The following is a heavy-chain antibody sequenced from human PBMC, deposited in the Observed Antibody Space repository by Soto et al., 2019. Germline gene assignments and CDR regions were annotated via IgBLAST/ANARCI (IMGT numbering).Heavy chain of an antibody. J-gene: IGHJ4*02. CDR3: ARERPPRVN. CDR2: ISGYNGNT. Sequence: QVQLVQSGAEVKKPGASVKVSCKASGYTFTSYYISWVRQAPGQGLEWMGWISGYNGNTNYAQKLQGRVTMTTDTSTSTAYMELGSLTAYDTAVFYCARERPPRVNWGQGTLVTVSS. V-gene: IGHV1-18*01. CDR1: GYTFTSYY.